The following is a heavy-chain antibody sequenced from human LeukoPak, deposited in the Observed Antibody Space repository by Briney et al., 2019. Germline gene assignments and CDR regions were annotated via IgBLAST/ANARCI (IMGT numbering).Heavy chain of an antibody. CDR3: AREYSSSSNWFDP. Sequence: SETLSLTCIVSGYSISSGYYWGWIRQPPGKGLEWIGYIYYSGSTNYNPSLKSRVTISVDTSKNQFSLKLSSVTAADTAVYYCAREYSSSSNWFDPWGQGTLVTVSS. CDR1: GYSISSGYY. V-gene: IGHV4-38-2*02. D-gene: IGHD6-6*01. J-gene: IGHJ5*02. CDR2: IYYSGST.